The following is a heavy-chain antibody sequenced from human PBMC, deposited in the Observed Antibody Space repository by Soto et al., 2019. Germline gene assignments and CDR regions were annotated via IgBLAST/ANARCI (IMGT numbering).Heavy chain of an antibody. CDR2: ISSNGGST. D-gene: IGHD3-16*01. CDR1: GFTFSSYA. Sequence: GGSLRLSCSASGFTFSSYAMHWVRQAPGKGLEYVSAISSNGGSTYYADSVMGRFTISRDNSKNTLYLQMSSLSAEDTAMYYCARDGDVNTGFGKDYWGQGTRVTVSS. CDR3: ARDGDVNTGFGKDY. V-gene: IGHV3-64D*06. J-gene: IGHJ4*02.